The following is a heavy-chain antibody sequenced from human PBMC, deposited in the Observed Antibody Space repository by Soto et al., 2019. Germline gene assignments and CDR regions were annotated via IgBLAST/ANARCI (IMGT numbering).Heavy chain of an antibody. CDR3: VRDASSGYRGWWDP. D-gene: IGHD5-18*01. V-gene: IGHV1-69*06. CDR1: GSRFSNYV. CDR2: IIPIFNST. Sequence: QVQLVQSGAEVKTPVSSLKVSCKVSGSRFSNYVISWVRQAPGHGLEWLGRIIPIFNSTKYAQNFQGRVTITADKSTSTAYMELGSLRSDDTAVYYCVRDASSGYRGWWDPCGQGTLVTVSS. J-gene: IGHJ5*02.